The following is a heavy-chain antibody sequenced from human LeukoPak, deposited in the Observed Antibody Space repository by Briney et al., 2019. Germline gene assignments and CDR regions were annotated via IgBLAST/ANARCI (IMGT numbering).Heavy chain of an antibody. Sequence: GASVNVSCKASGYTFTSYAMNWVRQAPGQGLEGMGWINTNTGNPTYAQGFTGRFVFYLDASVSTAYVQISSLNAEDTAVYHCARDPQSSSGWYISLSGAFAIWGQGTIVTLSP. CDR2: INTNTGNP. J-gene: IGHJ3*02. V-gene: IGHV7-4-1*02. D-gene: IGHD6-19*01. CDR3: ARDPQSSSGWYISLSGAFAI. CDR1: GYTFTSYA.